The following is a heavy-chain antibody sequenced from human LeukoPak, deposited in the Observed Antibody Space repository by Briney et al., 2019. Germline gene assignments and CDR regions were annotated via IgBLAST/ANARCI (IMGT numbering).Heavy chain of an antibody. Sequence: PSETLSLTCAVHGDPFSGYYWSSIRQPPGKGQEWIGEINHSHSTNYNPSLKSRVTISVDTSKNQFSLKLSSVTAADTAVYYCASRGGGYDPRVQNDYWGQGTLVTVSS. J-gene: IGHJ4*02. CDR1: GDPFSGYY. CDR2: INHSHST. D-gene: IGHD5-12*01. CDR3: ASRGGGYDPRVQNDY. V-gene: IGHV4-34*01.